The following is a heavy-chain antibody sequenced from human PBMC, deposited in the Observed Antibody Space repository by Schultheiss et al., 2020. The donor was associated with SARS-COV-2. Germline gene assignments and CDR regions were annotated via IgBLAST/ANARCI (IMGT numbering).Heavy chain of an antibody. D-gene: IGHD1-1*01. Sequence: GGSLRLSCAASGFTFSSYAMSWVRQAPGKGLEWVSAISGSGGSTYYADSVKGRFTISRDNAKNSLYLQMNSLRAEDTAVYYCARAQAGTTFPDYWGQGTLVTVSS. CDR3: ARAQAGTTFPDY. V-gene: IGHV3-23*01. CDR1: GFTFSSYA. J-gene: IGHJ4*02. CDR2: ISGSGGST.